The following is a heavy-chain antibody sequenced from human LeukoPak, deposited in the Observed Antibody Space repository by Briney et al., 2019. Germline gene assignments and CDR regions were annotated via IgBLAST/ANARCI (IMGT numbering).Heavy chain of an antibody. J-gene: IGHJ4*02. CDR1: GYTFTGYY. Sequence: ASVKVSCKASGYTFTGYYMHWVRQAPGQGLEWMGWISAYNGNTNYAQKLQGRVTMTTDTSTSTAYMELRSLRSDDTAVYYCARVGLLYNYSFWGQGTLVTVSS. CDR2: ISAYNGNT. D-gene: IGHD5-24*01. V-gene: IGHV1-18*04. CDR3: ARVGLLYNYSF.